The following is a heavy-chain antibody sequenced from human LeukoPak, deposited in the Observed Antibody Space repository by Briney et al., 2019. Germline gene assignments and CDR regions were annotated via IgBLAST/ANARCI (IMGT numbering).Heavy chain of an antibody. CDR2: INHSGST. D-gene: IGHD6-19*01. J-gene: IGHJ4*02. V-gene: IGHV4-34*01. Sequence: SETLSLTCAVYGGSFSGYYWSWIRQPPGKGLEWIGEINHSGSTNYNPSLKSRVTISIDTSKNQFSLKLSSVTAADTAIYYCARPFLRFSSGWHFDYWGQGILVTVSS. CDR1: GGSFSGYY. CDR3: ARPFLRFSSGWHFDY.